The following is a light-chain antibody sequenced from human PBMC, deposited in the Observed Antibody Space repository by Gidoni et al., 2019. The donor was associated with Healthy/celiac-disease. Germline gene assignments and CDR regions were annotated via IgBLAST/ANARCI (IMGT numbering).Light chain of an antibody. V-gene: IGKV1-39*01. CDR2: AAS. Sequence: DTQMTHSPSSLSASVGDRVTITCRASQSISSYLNWYQQKPGKAPNLLIYAASSLQSGVPSRFSGSGSGTDFTLTISSLQPEDFATYYCQQSYSTGLTFGGGTKVEIK. J-gene: IGKJ4*01. CDR3: QQSYSTGLT. CDR1: QSISSY.